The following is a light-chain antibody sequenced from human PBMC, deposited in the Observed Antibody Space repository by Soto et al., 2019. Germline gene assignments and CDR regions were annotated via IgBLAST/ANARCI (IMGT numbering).Light chain of an antibody. CDR2: EGS. CDR1: GADVGAFNL. V-gene: IGLV2-23*01. CDR3: CSYAGSKVYV. J-gene: IGLJ1*01. Sequence: QSVLTQPASVSGSPGQSITISCTGTGADVGAFNLVSWYQQHPDGVPKLIIYEGSKRPSGVSDRFSGSKSGNTASLTISGLQAEDEADYHCCSYAGSKVYVFGTGTKVTVL.